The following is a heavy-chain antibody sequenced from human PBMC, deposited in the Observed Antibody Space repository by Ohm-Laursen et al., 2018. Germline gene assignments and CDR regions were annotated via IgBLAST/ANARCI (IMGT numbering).Heavy chain of an antibody. CDR3: AKSGNIVVGATTNYYFDY. Sequence: SLRLSCAASGFTFSSYAMSWVRQAPGKGLEGVSAISGSGGSTYYADSVKGRFTISRDNSKNTLYLQMNSLRAEDTAVYYCAKSGNIVVGATTNYYFDYWGQGTLVTVSS. V-gene: IGHV3-23*01. CDR1: GFTFSSYA. CDR2: ISGSGGST. D-gene: IGHD1-26*01. J-gene: IGHJ4*02.